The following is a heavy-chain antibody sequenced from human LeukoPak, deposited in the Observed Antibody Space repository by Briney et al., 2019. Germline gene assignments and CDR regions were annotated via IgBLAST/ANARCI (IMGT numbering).Heavy chain of an antibody. CDR2: INWNGGST. J-gene: IGHJ3*02. V-gene: IGHV3-20*04. Sequence: GGSLRLSCAASGFTFDDYGMSWVRQAPGKGLEWVSGINWNGGSTGYADSVKGRFTISRDNAKNSLYLQMNSLRAEDTAVYYCARVSSSWYRGAFDIWGQGTMVTVSS. CDR3: ARVSSSWYRGAFDI. CDR1: GFTFDDYG. D-gene: IGHD6-13*01.